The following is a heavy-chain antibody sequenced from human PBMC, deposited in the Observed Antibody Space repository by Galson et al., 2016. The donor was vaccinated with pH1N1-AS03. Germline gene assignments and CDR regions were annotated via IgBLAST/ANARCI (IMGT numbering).Heavy chain of an antibody. V-gene: IGHV3-64*02. J-gene: IGHJ6*02. CDR3: AREAEHYYYALDV. CDR1: GFTFSSYS. CDR2: ISSDGDT. Sequence: SPRLSCAASGFTFSSYSIHWVRQAPGKGLEYVSAISSDGDTYYTDSVKGRFTISRDKSKNTVYLQMGSLRPEDVAVYYCAREAEHYYYALDVWGQGTTVTVSS.